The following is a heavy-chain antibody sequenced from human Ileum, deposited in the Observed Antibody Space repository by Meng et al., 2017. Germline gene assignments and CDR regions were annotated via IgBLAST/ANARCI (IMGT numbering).Heavy chain of an antibody. Sequence: SEPLSLTCAVYGGSFSGYYWSWVRQPPEKGLEWIGEINHSGSTYHNPSLNSRVTISVDTSKNQFSLKLTSVTGADTAVYYCARGLQGPRRYIWGQGTMVTVSS. CDR2: INHSGST. CDR3: ARGLQGPRRYI. V-gene: IGHV4-34*01. J-gene: IGHJ3*02. CDR1: GGSFSGYY. D-gene: IGHD1-26*01.